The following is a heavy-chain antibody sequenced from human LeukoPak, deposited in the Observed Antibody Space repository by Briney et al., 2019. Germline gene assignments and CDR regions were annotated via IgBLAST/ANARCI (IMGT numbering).Heavy chain of an antibody. Sequence: GGSLRLSCAASGFTFSSYGMHWVRQAPGKGLEWVAVISYDGSNKYYADSVKGRFTISRDNSKNTLYLQMNSLRAEDTAVYYCVRDGGVSGYDLLDYWGQGTLVTVSS. CDR2: ISYDGSNK. V-gene: IGHV3-30*03. CDR3: VRDGGVSGYDLLDY. J-gene: IGHJ4*02. D-gene: IGHD5-12*01. CDR1: GFTFSSYG.